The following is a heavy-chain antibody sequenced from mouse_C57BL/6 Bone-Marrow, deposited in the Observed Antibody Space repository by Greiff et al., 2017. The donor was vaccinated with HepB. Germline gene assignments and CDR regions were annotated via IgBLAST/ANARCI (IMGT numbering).Heavy chain of an antibody. CDR2: INPSNGGT. Sequence: VQLQQPGTELVKPGASVKLSCKASGYTFTSYWMHWVKQRPGQGLEWIGNINPSNGGTNYNEKFKSKATLTVDKSSSTAYLQLSSLTSEDSAVYYCARVITTGWYFDVWGTGTTVTVSS. V-gene: IGHV1-53*01. CDR3: ARVITTGWYFDV. D-gene: IGHD1-1*01. J-gene: IGHJ1*03. CDR1: GYTFTSYW.